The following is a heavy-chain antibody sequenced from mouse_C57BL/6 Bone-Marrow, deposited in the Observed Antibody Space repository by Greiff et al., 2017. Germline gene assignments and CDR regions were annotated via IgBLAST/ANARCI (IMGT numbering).Heavy chain of an antibody. J-gene: IGHJ2*01. CDR1: GYAFSSYW. D-gene: IGHD1-1*01. Sequence: VQLQQSGAELVKPGASVKISCKASGYAFSSYWMNWVKQRPGKGLEWIGQIYPGDGDTNYNGKFKGKATLTADKSSSTAYMQLSSLTSEDSAVYFCATYYYGSPYYFDYWGQGTTLTVSS. CDR2: IYPGDGDT. V-gene: IGHV1-80*01. CDR3: ATYYYGSPYYFDY.